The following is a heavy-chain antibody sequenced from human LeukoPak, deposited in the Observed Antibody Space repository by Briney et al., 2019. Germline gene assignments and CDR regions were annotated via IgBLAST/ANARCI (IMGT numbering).Heavy chain of an antibody. J-gene: IGHJ4*02. CDR2: VYISGDT. CDR1: GGSVTTSY. Sequence: SETLSLTCTVSGGSVTTSYWSWIRQSAGEGLEWIGRVYISGDTKYNPSLKSRVIMSLDASKNQFSLSLRSVTAADTAVYYCARLIAEVGGGTNYFDTWGQGNLVTVSS. V-gene: IGHV4-4*07. CDR3: ARLIAEVGGGTNYFDT. D-gene: IGHD2-21*01.